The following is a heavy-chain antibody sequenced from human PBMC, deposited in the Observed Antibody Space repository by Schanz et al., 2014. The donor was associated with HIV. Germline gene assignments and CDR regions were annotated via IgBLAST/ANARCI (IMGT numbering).Heavy chain of an antibody. CDR2: IYSGGST. CDR3: ANSGYCTSGICYTRGDGMDV. V-gene: IGHV3-66*01. D-gene: IGHD2-8*01. CDR1: GFTLNGYS. J-gene: IGHJ6*02. Sequence: EVQLVESGGRLVKPGESLTLSCITSGFTLNGYSMNWVRQAPGKGLEWVSFIYSGGSTYYADSVKGRFTISRDYSKNTLYLQMNSLRAEDTAVYYCANSGYCTSGICYTRGDGMDVWGQGTTVTVSS.